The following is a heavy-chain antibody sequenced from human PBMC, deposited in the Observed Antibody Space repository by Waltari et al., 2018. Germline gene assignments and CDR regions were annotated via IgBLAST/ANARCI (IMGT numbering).Heavy chain of an antibody. CDR3: ARHIRYCSSTSCYADYNWFDP. Sequence: QLQLQESGPGLVKPSETLSLTCTVSGGSISSSSYYWGWIRQPPGKGLEWIGSIYYRGRTSNTPSRKSRCTRSVDTSKNQFSLKLSSVTAADTAVYYCARHIRYCSSTSCYADYNWFDPWGQGTLVTVSS. CDR2: IYYRGRT. D-gene: IGHD2-2*01. J-gene: IGHJ5*02. CDR1: GGSISSSSYY. V-gene: IGHV4-39*01.